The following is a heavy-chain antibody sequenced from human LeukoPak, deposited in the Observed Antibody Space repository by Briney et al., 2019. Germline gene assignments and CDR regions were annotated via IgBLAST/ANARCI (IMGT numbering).Heavy chain of an antibody. D-gene: IGHD3-3*01. CDR2: IYYSGST. Sequence: SETLSLTCTVSGGSISSSSYYWGWIRQPPGKGLEWIGSIYYSGSTYYIPSLKSRVTISVDTSKNQFSLKLSSVTAADTAVYYCALRFWSGYPPLLYPDYWAQGTLVTVSS. V-gene: IGHV4-39*01. CDR3: ALRFWSGYPPLLYPDY. CDR1: GGSISSSSYY. J-gene: IGHJ4*02.